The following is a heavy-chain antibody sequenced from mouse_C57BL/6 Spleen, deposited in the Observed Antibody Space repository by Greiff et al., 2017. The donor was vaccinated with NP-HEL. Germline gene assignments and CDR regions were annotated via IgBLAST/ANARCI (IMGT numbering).Heavy chain of an antibody. D-gene: IGHD1-1*01. V-gene: IGHV7-3*01. CDR1: GFTFTDYY. J-gene: IGHJ2*01. CDR2: IRNKANGYTT. Sequence: EVMLVESGGGLVQPGGSLSLSCAASGFTFTDYYMSWVRQPPGKALEWLGFIRNKANGYTTEYSASVKGRFTISRDNSQSILYLQMNALGAEDSATYYCARRSRDYFDYWGQGTTLTVSS. CDR3: ARRSRDYFDY.